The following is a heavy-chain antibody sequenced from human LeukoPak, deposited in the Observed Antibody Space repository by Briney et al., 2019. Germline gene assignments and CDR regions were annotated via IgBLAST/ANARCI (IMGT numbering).Heavy chain of an antibody. D-gene: IGHD5-18*01. V-gene: IGHV1-3*01. CDR1: GYTFTSYA. Sequence: ASVKVSCKASGYTFTSYAMHWVRQAPGQRLEWMGWINAGNDNTKYSQKFQGRVTITRDTSASTAYMELSSLRSEDTAVYYCARDRYTAMVRGYFDYWGQGTLVTVSS. CDR3: ARDRYTAMVRGYFDY. CDR2: INAGNDNT. J-gene: IGHJ4*02.